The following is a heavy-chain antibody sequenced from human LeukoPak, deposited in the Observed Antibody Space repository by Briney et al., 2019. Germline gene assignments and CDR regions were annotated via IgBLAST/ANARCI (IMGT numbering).Heavy chain of an antibody. J-gene: IGHJ4*02. CDR2: IKQDGSEA. CDR1: GLTLSSYW. D-gene: IGHD3-10*01. CDR3: ARGKYIDSGSYNVFDTGSYNVFDY. V-gene: IGHV3-7*03. Sequence: PGGSLRLSCAASGLTLSSYWMTWVRRAPGKGLEWVANIKQDGSEAYYVDSVKGRFTVSRDNAKNSLYLQLNSLGAEDTAVYYCARGKYIDSGSYNVFDTGSYNVFDYWGQGTLVTVSS.